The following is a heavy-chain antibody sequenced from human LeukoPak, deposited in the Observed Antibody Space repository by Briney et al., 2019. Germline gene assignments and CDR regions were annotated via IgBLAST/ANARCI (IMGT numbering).Heavy chain of an antibody. CDR3: AASYDYGDYGWFDP. J-gene: IGHJ5*02. Sequence: GASVKVSCKASGGTFSSYAISWVRQAPGQGLEWMGGIIPIFGTANYAQKFQGRVTITADESTSTAYMELSSLRSEDTAVYYCAASYDYGDYGWFDPRGQGTLVTVSS. CDR2: IIPIFGTA. CDR1: GGTFSSYA. D-gene: IGHD4-17*01. V-gene: IGHV1-69*13.